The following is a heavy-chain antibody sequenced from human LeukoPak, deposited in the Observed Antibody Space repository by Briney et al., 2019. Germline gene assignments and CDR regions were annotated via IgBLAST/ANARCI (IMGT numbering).Heavy chain of an antibody. D-gene: IGHD6-13*01. Sequence: GGSLRLSCAASGFTFSSYSMNWVRQAPGKGLEWVSSISSSSSYIYYADSVKGRFTISWDNAKKSLYLEMNTLRAEDTAIYYCACPYRSRFDYWGQGTLVTVSS. V-gene: IGHV3-21*04. CDR3: ACPYRSRFDY. CDR2: ISSSSSYI. CDR1: GFTFSSYS. J-gene: IGHJ4*02.